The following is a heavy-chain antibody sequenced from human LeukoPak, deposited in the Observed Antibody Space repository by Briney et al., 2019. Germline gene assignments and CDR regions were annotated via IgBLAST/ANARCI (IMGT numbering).Heavy chain of an antibody. V-gene: IGHV3-49*04. CDR3: TSLNRNSGYDLDAFDI. CDR1: GFTFGDYA. CDR2: IRSKAYGGTT. D-gene: IGHD5-12*01. Sequence: GGSLRLSCTASGFTFGDYAMSWVRQAPGKGLEWVGFIRSKAYGGTTEYAASVKGRFTISRDDSKSIAYLQMNSLKTEDTAVYYCTSLNRNSGYDLDAFDIWGQGTMVTVSS. J-gene: IGHJ3*02.